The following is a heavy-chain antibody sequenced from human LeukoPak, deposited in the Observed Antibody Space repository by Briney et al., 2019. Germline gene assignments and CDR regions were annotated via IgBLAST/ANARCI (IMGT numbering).Heavy chain of an antibody. CDR1: GYTFTAYY. V-gene: IGHV1-2*06. D-gene: IGHD4-23*01. Sequence: GASVKVSCKASGYTFTAYYMHWVRQAPGQGLEGMGRINPNSGDTIYAQNFQGRVTVTRDTSISTAYMELSRLRSDDTAVYYCACWGGGNQGHWGQGTLVTVSS. J-gene: IGHJ4*02. CDR2: INPNSGDT. CDR3: ACWGGGNQGH.